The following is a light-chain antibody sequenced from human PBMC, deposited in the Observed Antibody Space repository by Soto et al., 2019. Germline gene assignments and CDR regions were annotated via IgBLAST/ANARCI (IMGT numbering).Light chain of an antibody. Sequence: EIVLTQSPGTLSLSPGERATLSCRASQSVSSSYLAWYQQKPGQAPRLLIYGTSSRATAIPDRFSGSGSGTDFTLTISRLEPEDFAVYFCQQYGTSVWTFGQGTKVDI. V-gene: IGKV3-20*01. J-gene: IGKJ1*01. CDR2: GTS. CDR3: QQYGTSVWT. CDR1: QSVSSSY.